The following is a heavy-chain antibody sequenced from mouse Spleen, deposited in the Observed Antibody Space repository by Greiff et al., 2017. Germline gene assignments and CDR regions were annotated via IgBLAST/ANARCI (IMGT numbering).Heavy chain of an antibody. J-gene: IGHJ3*01. D-gene: IGHD3-2*01. CDR2: ISYSGST. CDR3: ASPLRQLGLGFAY. V-gene: IGHV3-8*02. Sequence: VQLKESGPSLVKPSQTLSLTCSVTGDSITSGYWNWIRKFPGNKLEYMGYISYSGSTYYNPSLKSRISITRDTSKNQYYLQLNSVTTEDTATYYCASPLRQLGLGFAYWGQGTLVTVSA. CDR1: GDSITSGY.